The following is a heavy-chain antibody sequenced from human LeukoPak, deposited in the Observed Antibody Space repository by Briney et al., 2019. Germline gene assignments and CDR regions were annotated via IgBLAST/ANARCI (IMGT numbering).Heavy chain of an antibody. Sequence: SETLSLTCTVSGGSISSYYWSWIRQPPGKGLEWIGYIYATGSTNYNPSLKRRVTISADTSKNQFSLNLRSVTAADTAVYYCARHGSVRSPLGPWGQGTLVTVSS. CDR1: GGSISSYY. J-gene: IGHJ5*02. CDR3: ARHGSVRSPLGP. CDR2: IYATGST. V-gene: IGHV4-4*09. D-gene: IGHD3-10*01.